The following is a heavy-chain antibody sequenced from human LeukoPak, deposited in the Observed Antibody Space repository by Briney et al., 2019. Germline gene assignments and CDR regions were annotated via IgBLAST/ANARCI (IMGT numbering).Heavy chain of an antibody. J-gene: IGHJ4*02. CDR3: ARVQGSPY. V-gene: IGHV3-7*01. Sequence: DSVEGRFTVSRDNAKNSLYLHINSLRAEDTAVYYCARVQGSPYWGQGTLVTVSS.